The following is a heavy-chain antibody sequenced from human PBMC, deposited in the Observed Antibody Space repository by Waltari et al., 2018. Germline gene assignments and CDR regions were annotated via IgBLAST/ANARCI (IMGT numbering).Heavy chain of an antibody. D-gene: IGHD3-3*01. CDR2: IYHSGGT. J-gene: IGHJ4*02. CDR3: ASMTGYDFWSGYLGYFDY. Sequence: QVQLQESGPGLVKPSETLSLTCAVSGYSISSGYYWGWIRQPPGKGLEWIGSIYHSGGTYCSPSLKSRVTISVDTSKNQFSLKLSSVTAADTAVYYCASMTGYDFWSGYLGYFDYWGQGTLVTVSS. CDR1: GYSISSGYY. V-gene: IGHV4-38-2*01.